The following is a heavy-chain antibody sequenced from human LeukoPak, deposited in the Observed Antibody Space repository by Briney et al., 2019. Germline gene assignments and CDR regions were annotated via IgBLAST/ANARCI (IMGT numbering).Heavy chain of an antibody. CDR3: ARGLPTVTTADAFDI. CDR1: GFTFSSYA. CDR2: IKQDGSEK. Sequence: GGSLRLSCAASGFTFSSYAMSWVRQAPGKGLEWVANIKQDGSEKYYVDSVKGRFTISRDNAKNSLYLQMNSLRAEDTAVYYCARGLPTVTTADAFDIWGQGIMVTVSS. D-gene: IGHD4-17*01. V-gene: IGHV3-7*01. J-gene: IGHJ3*02.